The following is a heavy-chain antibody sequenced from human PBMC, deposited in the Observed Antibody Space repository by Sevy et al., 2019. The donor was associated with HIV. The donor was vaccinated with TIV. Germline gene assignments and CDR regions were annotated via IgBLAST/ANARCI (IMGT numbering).Heavy chain of an antibody. V-gene: IGHV4-59*08. CDR2: IYYSGST. CDR1: GGSISSYY. D-gene: IGHD1-26*01. J-gene: IGHJ6*03. CDR3: ARIIVGAPYYYYYMDV. Sequence: SETLSLTCTVSGGSISSYYWSWIRQPPGKGLEWIGYIYYSGSTNYNPSLKSRVTISVDTSKNQFSLRLSSVTAADTAVYYCARIIVGAPYYYYYMDVWGKGTTVTVSS.